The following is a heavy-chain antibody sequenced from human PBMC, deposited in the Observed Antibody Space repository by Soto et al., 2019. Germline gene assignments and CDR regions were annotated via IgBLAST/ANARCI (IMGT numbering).Heavy chain of an antibody. CDR1: GGSISSYY. V-gene: IGHV4-59*08. Sequence: SETLSLTCTVSGGSISSYYWSWIRQPPGKGLEWIGYIYYSGSTNYNPSLKSRVTISVETSKNQFSLKLSSVTAADTAVYYCARHVLKGSDYIWGSYRSSWFDPWGQGTLVTVSS. J-gene: IGHJ5*02. CDR2: IYYSGST. CDR3: ARHVLKGSDYIWGSYRSSWFDP. D-gene: IGHD3-16*02.